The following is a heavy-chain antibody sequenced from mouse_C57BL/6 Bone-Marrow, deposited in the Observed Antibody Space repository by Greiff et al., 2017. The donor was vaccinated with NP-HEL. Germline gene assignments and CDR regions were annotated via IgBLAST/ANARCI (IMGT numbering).Heavy chain of an antibody. Sequence: EVQLQQSGPELVKPGASVKISCKASGYSFTGYYMNWVKQSPEKSLEWIGEINPSTGGTTYNQKFKAKATLTVDKSSSTAYMQLKSLTSEDSAVYYCARGGIYYYGSSYPWFAYWGQGTLVTVSA. V-gene: IGHV1-42*01. CDR3: ARGGIYYYGSSYPWFAY. CDR1: GYSFTGYY. D-gene: IGHD1-1*01. CDR2: INPSTGGT. J-gene: IGHJ3*01.